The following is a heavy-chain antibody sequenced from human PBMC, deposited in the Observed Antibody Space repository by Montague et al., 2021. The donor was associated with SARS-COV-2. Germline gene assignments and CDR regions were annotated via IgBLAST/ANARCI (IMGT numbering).Heavy chain of an antibody. J-gene: IGHJ3*02. CDR1: GFTVNSNY. D-gene: IGHD1-26*01. CDR2: IYSGGDT. Sequence: SLRLSCAASGFTVNSNYMSWVRQAPGKGLEWVALIYSGGDTTYAVSVRDRFTISTDNSKNTLSLQMNSLRVEDTAVFYCARGGVGATWAFDIWGQGTMVTVSS. V-gene: IGHV3-53*01. CDR3: ARGGVGATWAFDI.